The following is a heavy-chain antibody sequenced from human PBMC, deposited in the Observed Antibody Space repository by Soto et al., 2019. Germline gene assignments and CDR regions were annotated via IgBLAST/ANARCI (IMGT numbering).Heavy chain of an antibody. J-gene: IGHJ4*02. CDR3: VTVNLVGAAYYFDY. V-gene: IGHV4-30-4*01. CDR1: GGSINSDDSF. D-gene: IGHD1-26*01. CDR2: VYYSGTT. Sequence: SETLSLTCSVSGGSINSDDSFWGWIRQPPGKGLEWIGYVYYSGTTYSHPSLNSRVSISVDTSENQFSLRLTSVTAADTAVYYCVTVNLVGAAYYFDYWGPGTLVTVSS.